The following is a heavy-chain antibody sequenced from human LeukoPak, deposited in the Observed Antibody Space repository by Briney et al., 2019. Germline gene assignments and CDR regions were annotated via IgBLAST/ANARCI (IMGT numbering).Heavy chain of an antibody. CDR1: GFTFSSYW. J-gene: IGHJ6*02. Sequence: GGSLRLSCAASGFTFSSYWMSWVRQAPGKGLEWVAIISYDGSSKYYADSVKGRLTISRDNSKNTLYLQMNSLRADDTAVYFCARGVPAATSLGYYYYGMDVWGQGTTVTVSS. D-gene: IGHD2-2*01. CDR2: ISYDGSSK. V-gene: IGHV3-30-3*01. CDR3: ARGVPAATSLGYYYYGMDV.